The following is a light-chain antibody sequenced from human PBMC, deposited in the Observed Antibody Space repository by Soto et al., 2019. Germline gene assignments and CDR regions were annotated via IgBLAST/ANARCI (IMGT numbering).Light chain of an antibody. CDR2: IEGSGSH. CDR1: SGHSRYT. J-gene: IGLJ3*02. V-gene: IGLV4-60*02. Sequence: QTVVTQSSSASASLGSSVKVTCTLSSGHSRYTIAWHQQQPGKAPRYLMKIEGSGSHNKGSGVPDRFSGSSSGADRYLTISKLQFDDEADYYCETWDGNTRVFGGGTKLTVL. CDR3: ETWDGNTRV.